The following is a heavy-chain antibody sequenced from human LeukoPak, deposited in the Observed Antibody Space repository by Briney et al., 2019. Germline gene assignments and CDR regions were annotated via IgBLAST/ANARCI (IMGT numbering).Heavy chain of an antibody. CDR2: IYYSGST. CDR3: ARVLSVDWNDVAAFDI. D-gene: IGHD1-1*01. CDR1: GGSISSYY. J-gene: IGHJ3*02. Sequence: SETLSLTCTVSGGSISSYYWSWIRQPPGKGLEWIGYIYYSGSTNYNPSLKSRVTISVDTSKNQFSLKLSSVTAADTAVYYCARVLSVDWNDVAAFDIWGQGTMVTVSS. V-gene: IGHV4-59*01.